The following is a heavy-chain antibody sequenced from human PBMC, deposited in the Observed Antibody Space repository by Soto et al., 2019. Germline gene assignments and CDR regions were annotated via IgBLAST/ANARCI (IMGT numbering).Heavy chain of an antibody. V-gene: IGHV3-48*01. J-gene: IGHJ6*03. Sequence: GGSLRLSCAASGFTFSSYSMNWVRQAPGKGLEWVSYISSSSSTIYYADSVKGRFTISRDNAKNSLYLQMNSLRAEDTAVYYCARDPRDESVLAYYYYMDVWGKGTTVTVSS. CDR1: GFTFSSYS. CDR2: ISSSSSTI. CDR3: ARDPRDESVLAYYYYMDV.